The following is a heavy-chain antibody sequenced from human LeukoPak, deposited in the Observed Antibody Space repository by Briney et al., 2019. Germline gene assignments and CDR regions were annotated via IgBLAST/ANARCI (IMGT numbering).Heavy chain of an antibody. V-gene: IGHV1-2*02. CDR2: INPNSGGT. CDR1: GYTFTGYY. CDR3: ARVGYTDSYYDY. D-gene: IGHD6-13*01. Sequence: GASVKVSCKASGYTFTGYYVHWVRQAPGQGLEWMGWINPNSGGTNFPQKFQGRVTLTRDTSISTAYMELSSLRSDDTAVYYCARVGYTDSYYDYWGQGTLVTVSS. J-gene: IGHJ4*02.